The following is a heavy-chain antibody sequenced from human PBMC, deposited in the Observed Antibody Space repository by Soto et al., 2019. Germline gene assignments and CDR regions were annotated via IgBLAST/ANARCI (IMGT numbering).Heavy chain of an antibody. CDR3: ARDGGYCSGGSCYSSYCYYGMDV. CDR1: RFTFSSYG. Sequence: QVQLVESGGGVVQPGRSLRLSCAASRFTFSSYGMHWVRQAPGKGLEWVAVIWYDGSNKYYADSVKGRFTISRDNSKKTRYLQMNSLRAEDTAVYYCARDGGYCSGGSCYSSYCYYGMDVWGQGTTVTVSS. CDR2: IWYDGSNK. V-gene: IGHV3-33*01. J-gene: IGHJ6*02. D-gene: IGHD2-15*01.